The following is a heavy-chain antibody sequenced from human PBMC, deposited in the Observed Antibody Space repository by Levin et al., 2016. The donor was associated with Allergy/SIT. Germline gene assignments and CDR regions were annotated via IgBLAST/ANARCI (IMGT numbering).Heavy chain of an antibody. CDR3: AKVARYYGSGTNQRGGFDP. CDR2: ISGSGGST. CDR1: GFTFSSYA. J-gene: IGHJ5*02. V-gene: IGHV3-23*01. Sequence: GESLKISCAASGFTFSSYAMSWVRQAPGKGLEWVSAISGSGGSTYYADSVKGRFTISRDNSKNTLYLQMNSLRAEDTAVYYCAKVARYYGSGTNQRGGFDPWGQGTLVTVSS. D-gene: IGHD3-10*01.